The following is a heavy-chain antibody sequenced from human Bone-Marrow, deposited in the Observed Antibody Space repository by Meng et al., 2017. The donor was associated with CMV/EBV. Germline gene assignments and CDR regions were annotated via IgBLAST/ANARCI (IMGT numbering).Heavy chain of an antibody. J-gene: IGHJ4*01. CDR1: GFTFSSYG. Sequence: GESLKISCAASGFTFSSYGMHWVRQAPGKGLEWVAFIRYDGSNKYYADSVKGRFTISRDNSKNTLYLQMNSLRAEDTAVYYCAKGSSGSPGTDYWGHGTLVTVSS. CDR2: IRYDGSNK. D-gene: IGHD1-26*01. V-gene: IGHV3-30*02. CDR3: AKGSSGSPGTDY.